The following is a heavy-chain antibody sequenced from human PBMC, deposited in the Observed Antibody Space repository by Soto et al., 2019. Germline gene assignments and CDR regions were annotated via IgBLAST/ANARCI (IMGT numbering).Heavy chain of an antibody. Sequence: XESLKISRQGSGYSFTSYLLSWVRQMPGKGLEWMGRIYPSDSYTNYSPSFQGHVTISADKSISTAYLQWSSLKAPDTAMYYRARHRYRDAFDIWGQGTMVTVSS. J-gene: IGHJ3*02. CDR3: ARHRYRDAFDI. CDR1: GYSFTSYL. V-gene: IGHV5-10-1*01. D-gene: IGHD1-26*01. CDR2: IYPSDSYT.